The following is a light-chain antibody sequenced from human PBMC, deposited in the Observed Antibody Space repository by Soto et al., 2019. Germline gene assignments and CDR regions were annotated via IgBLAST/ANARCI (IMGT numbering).Light chain of an antibody. Sequence: IQMTQSPSTLSASVGDRVTITCRASQSISSWLAWYQQKPGKAPKLLIYKASSLESGVPSRFSGSGSGTEFTLTISSLQPDDFATYYCQQIRTFGQGTKVDIK. V-gene: IGKV1-5*03. CDR1: QSISSW. CDR3: QQIRT. J-gene: IGKJ1*01. CDR2: KAS.